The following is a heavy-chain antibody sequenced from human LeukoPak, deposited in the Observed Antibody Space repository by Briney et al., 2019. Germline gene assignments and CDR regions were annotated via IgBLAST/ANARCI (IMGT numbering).Heavy chain of an antibody. D-gene: IGHD3-9*01. CDR2: IWYDGSSK. CDR3: AIDLLPLRYFPNNWFDP. V-gene: IGHV3-33*01. J-gene: IGHJ5*02. CDR1: GFTFGSYG. Sequence: GGSLRLSCAASGFTFGSYGMHWVRQAPGKGLEWVAVIWYDGSSKYYADAVKGRFTISRDNSKNTLYLQMNSLRAEDTAVYYCAIDLLPLRYFPNNWFDPWGQGTLVSVSS.